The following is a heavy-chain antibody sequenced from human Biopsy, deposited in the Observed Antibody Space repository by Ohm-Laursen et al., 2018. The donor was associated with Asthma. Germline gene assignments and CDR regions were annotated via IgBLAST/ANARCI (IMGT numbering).Heavy chain of an antibody. CDR3: ARAVDYSHYYGIDV. D-gene: IGHD3-10*01. J-gene: IGHJ6*02. CDR1: GYTFNSAG. V-gene: IGHV1-18*01. CDR2: ISVYNGNT. Sequence: SVKVSCKTSGYTFNSAGITWVRQAPGQGLEWVGWISVYNGNTKVAQKLQDRVTMITDTSTSTAYMELRSLRPDDTAVYFCARAVDYSHYYGIDVWGQGTTVTVS.